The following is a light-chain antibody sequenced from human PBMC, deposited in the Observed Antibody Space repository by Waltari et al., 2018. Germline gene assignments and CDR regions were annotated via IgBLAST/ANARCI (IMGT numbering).Light chain of an antibody. V-gene: IGKV4-1*01. CDR1: QGVLYTSNNKNY. J-gene: IGKJ4*01. CDR2: WAS. Sequence: DIVMTQSPDTLTVSLGARATINCKTSQGVLYTSNNKNYLGWYQQKPGQPPQLLIYWASTRDSGVPDRFIGSGSGTDFTLTINSLQAEDVAVYYCQQYFTSPSLTFGGGTKVEI. CDR3: QQYFTSPSLT.